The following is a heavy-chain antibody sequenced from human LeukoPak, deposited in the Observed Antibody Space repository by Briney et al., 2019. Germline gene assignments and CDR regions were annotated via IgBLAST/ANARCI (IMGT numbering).Heavy chain of an antibody. CDR3: ARQEQWLVRGWYFDL. V-gene: IGHV4-61*08. J-gene: IGHJ2*01. CDR2: IYYSGST. Sequence: SETLSLTCTVSGGSISSGGYYWSWIRQPPGKGLEWIGYIYYSGSTNYNPSLKSRVTISVDTSKNQFSLKLSSVTAADTAVYYCARQEQWLVRGWYFDLWGRGTLVTVSS. D-gene: IGHD6-19*01. CDR1: GGSISSGGYY.